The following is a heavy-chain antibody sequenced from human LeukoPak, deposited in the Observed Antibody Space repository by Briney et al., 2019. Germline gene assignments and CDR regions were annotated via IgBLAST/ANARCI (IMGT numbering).Heavy chain of an antibody. D-gene: IGHD2-8*01. V-gene: IGHV3-48*01. CDR1: GFTFSTFG. CDR3: ARMSNGCYNDY. CDR2: VSSSRTTI. Sequence: PGGSLRLSCVPSGFTFSTFGMNWVRQAPGKGLEWVSYVSSSRTTIYYADSVKGRFTISRDDAKNSLYLQMNTLRAETTALYYWARMSNGCYNDYWGQGTLVAVSS. J-gene: IGHJ4*02.